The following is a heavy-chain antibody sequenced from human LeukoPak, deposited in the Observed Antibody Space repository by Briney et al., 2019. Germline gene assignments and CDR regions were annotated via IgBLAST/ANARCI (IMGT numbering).Heavy chain of an antibody. CDR2: IDPSGGST. CDR3: PRDFGEMPNY. CDR1: GYTFTRYY. J-gene: IGHJ4*02. V-gene: IGHV1-46*01. Sequence: GASVKVSCKASGYTFTRYYMHWVRQAPGQGLEWMGIIDPSGGSTSYAQNFQGGVTMTRDATTSTVYLELSSLRSEDTAVYYCPRDFGEMPNYWGQGTLVTVSS. D-gene: IGHD5-24*01.